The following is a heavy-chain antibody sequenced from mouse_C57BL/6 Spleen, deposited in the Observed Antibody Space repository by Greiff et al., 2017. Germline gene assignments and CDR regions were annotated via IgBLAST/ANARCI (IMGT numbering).Heavy chain of an antibody. CDR2: IDPSDSYT. V-gene: IGHV1-69*01. CDR3: ARSPIDY. J-gene: IGHJ2*01. Sequence: QVQLQQPGAELVMPGASVKLSCKASGYTFTSYWMHWVKQRPGQGLEWIGEIDPSDSYTNYNQKFKGKSTLTVDKSSNTAYMQLSSLTSEDSAGYYCARSPIDYWGQGTTLTVSS. CDR1: GYTFTSYW.